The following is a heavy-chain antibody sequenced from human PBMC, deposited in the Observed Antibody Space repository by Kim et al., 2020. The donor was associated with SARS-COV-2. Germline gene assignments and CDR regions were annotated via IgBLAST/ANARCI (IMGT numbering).Heavy chain of an antibody. Sequence: GGSLRLSCAASGFTFSNAWMSWVRQAPGKGLEWVGRIKSKTDGGTTDYAAPVKGRFTISRDDSKNTLYLQMNSLKTEDTAVYYCTVEYYYDSSGKPYYYGMDVWGQGTTVTVSS. CDR3: TVEYYYDSSGKPYYYGMDV. CDR2: IKSKTDGGTT. D-gene: IGHD3-22*01. J-gene: IGHJ6*02. V-gene: IGHV3-15*01. CDR1: GFTFSNAW.